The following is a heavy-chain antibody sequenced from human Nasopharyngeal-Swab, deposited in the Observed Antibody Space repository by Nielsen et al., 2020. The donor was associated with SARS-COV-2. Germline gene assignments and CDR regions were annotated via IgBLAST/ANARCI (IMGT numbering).Heavy chain of an antibody. CDR3: ARDAILEGWYPAYFDY. CDR1: GFTFSSYW. J-gene: IGHJ4*02. CDR2: IKQDGREK. Sequence: GESLKISCAASGFTFSSYWMSWVRQAPGKVLEWVANIKQDGREKYYVDSVKGRFTISRDNAKNLLYLQMNSLRAEDTAVYYCARDAILEGWYPAYFDYWGQGTLVTVSS. V-gene: IGHV3-7*03. D-gene: IGHD6-13*01.